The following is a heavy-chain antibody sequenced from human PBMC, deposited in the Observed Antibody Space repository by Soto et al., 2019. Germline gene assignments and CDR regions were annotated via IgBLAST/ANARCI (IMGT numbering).Heavy chain of an antibody. CDR3: ARDAALSRGFDFWSGYYQEDFDY. D-gene: IGHD3-3*01. CDR2: IKQDGSEK. V-gene: IGHV3-7*05. CDR1: GFTFSSYW. J-gene: IGHJ4*02. Sequence: EVQLVESGGGLVQPGGSLRLSCAASGFTFSSYWMSWVRQAPGKGLEWVANIKQDGSEKYYVDSVKGRFTISRDNAKNSLYLQMNSLRAEDTAVYYCARDAALSRGFDFWSGYYQEDFDYWGQGTLVTVSS.